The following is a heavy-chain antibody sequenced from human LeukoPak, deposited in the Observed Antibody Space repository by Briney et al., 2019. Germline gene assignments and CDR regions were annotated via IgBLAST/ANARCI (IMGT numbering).Heavy chain of an antibody. V-gene: IGHV3-23*01. D-gene: IGHD1-26*01. CDR2: ISGSGGST. Sequence: AGGSLRLSCAASGFTFSSYAMSWVGQAPGKGLEWVSAISGSGGSTYYADSVKGRFTISRDNSKNTLYLQMNSLRAEDTAVYYCAKDRLPYTVSGSYRGPSDYWGQGTLVTVSS. CDR3: AKDRLPYTVSGSYRGPSDY. J-gene: IGHJ4*02. CDR1: GFTFSSYA.